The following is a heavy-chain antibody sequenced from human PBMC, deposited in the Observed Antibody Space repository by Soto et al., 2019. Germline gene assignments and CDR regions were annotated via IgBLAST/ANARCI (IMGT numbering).Heavy chain of an antibody. D-gene: IGHD1-1*01. J-gene: IGHJ4*02. CDR2: ISAHTGNT. CDR1: GYAFTTYG. Sequence: QVHLVQSGAEVKKPWASVKFSCNGSGYAFTTYGLTWVRQAPGQGLAWMGGISAHTGNTNYAQKLQGRVTVTRDTSTSTAYMELRSLRSDDTAVYYWARDRYVDYWGQGALVTVSS. CDR3: ARDRYVDY. V-gene: IGHV1-18*01.